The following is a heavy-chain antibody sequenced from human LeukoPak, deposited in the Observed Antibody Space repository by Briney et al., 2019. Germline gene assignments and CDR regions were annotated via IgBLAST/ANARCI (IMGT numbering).Heavy chain of an antibody. D-gene: IGHD3-10*01. CDR1: ADSIIGYY. V-gene: IGHV4-59*08. CDR3: SRTQVRGIIVQYYFDY. J-gene: IGHJ4*02. CDR2: IYYNGGT. Sequence: SETLSVTCTVPADSIIGYYWSWIRQSPGKGLEWIGYIYYNGGTNYSPPLKSRLTISLHTSINQFSLNLNAVPAADTAVYYCSRTQVRGIIVQYYFDYWGQGTLVTVSS.